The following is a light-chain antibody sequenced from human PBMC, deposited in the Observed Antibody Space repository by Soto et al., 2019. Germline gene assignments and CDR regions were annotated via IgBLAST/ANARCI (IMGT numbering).Light chain of an antibody. Sequence: QSALTQPASVSGSPGQSITISCTGTSSDVGAYNHVSWYQQHPGKAPKLMIYEVSNRPSGVSNRFSGSKSGNTASLTISGLQAEDEADYYCSSYTSSSPYVFGTGTKLTVL. J-gene: IGLJ1*01. CDR3: SSYTSSSPYV. CDR2: EVS. V-gene: IGLV2-14*01. CDR1: SSDVGAYNH.